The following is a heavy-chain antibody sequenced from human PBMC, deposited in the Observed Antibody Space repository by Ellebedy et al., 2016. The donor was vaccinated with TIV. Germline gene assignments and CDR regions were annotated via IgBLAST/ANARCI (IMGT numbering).Heavy chain of an antibody. CDR2: ISSSSSTI. J-gene: IGHJ4*02. Sequence: GESLKISXAASGFTLSSYSMNWVRQAPGKGLEWVSYISSSSSTIYYADSVKGRFTISRDNAKNSLYLQMNSLRDEDTAVYYCARDLGGSYYYYFDYWGQGTLVTVSS. D-gene: IGHD1-26*01. CDR3: ARDLGGSYYYYFDY. CDR1: GFTLSSYS. V-gene: IGHV3-48*02.